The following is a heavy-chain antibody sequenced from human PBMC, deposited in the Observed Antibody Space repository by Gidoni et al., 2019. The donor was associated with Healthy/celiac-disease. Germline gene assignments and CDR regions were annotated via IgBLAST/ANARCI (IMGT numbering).Heavy chain of an antibody. D-gene: IGHD3-10*01. J-gene: IGHJ3*02. V-gene: IGHV3-9*01. CDR1: GLTFDDYA. CDR2: ISWNSGSI. Sequence: EVQQVEYGGGLVQPGRSLRLSCAASGLTFDDYAMHWVRQAPGKGLELVSGISWNSGSIGYADSVNGRFTISRDNAKNSLYLQMNSLRAEDTALYYCAKAAYYYGSGSYSLNGAFDIWGQGTMVTVSS. CDR3: AKAAYYYGSGSYSLNGAFDI.